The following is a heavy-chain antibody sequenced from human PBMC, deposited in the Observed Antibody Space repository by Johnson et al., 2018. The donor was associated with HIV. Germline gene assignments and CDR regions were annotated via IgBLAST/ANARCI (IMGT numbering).Heavy chain of an antibody. V-gene: IGHV3-30*02. D-gene: IGHD3-10*01. CDR1: GFTFSSYA. CDR3: AKSTQANILRESGPYGAFDI. J-gene: IGHJ3*02. CDR2: IRYDGSNK. Sequence: QVQLVESGGGVVQPGRSLRLSCAASGFTFSSYAMHWVRQAPGKGLEWVAFIRYDGSNKYYADSVKGRFTISRDNSKNTLYLQMNSLRAEDTAVYYCAKSTQANILRESGPYGAFDIWGQGTMVTVSS.